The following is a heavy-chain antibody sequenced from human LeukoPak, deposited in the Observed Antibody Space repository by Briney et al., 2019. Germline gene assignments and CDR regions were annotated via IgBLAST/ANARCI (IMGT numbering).Heavy chain of an antibody. V-gene: IGHV1-69*05. J-gene: IGHJ3*02. D-gene: IGHD3-22*01. CDR1: GGTFSSYA. CDR2: IIPIFGTA. CDR3: AVNYYYDSSGYRPYDAFDI. Sequence: GASVKVSCKASGGTFSSYAISWVRQAPGQGLEWVGGIIPIFGTANYAQKFQGRVTITTDESTSTAYMELSSLRSEDTAVYYCAVNYYYDSSGYRPYDAFDIWGQGTMVTVSS.